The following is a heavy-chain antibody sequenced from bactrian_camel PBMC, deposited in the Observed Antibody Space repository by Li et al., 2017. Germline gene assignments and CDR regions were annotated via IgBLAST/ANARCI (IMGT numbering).Heavy chain of an antibody. Sequence: HVQLVESGGGSVQAGGSLRLSCVASKYIGRRNCIAWFRQVPGKRRRGVAGISPSVGSKYYADSVKGRFTISRDNAKNTVELKLNSLKTEDTATYYCIKDWDDYGGFGYWGQGTQVTVS. D-gene: IGHD4*01. V-gene: IGHV3S1*01. CDR2: ISPSVGSK. CDR3: IKDWDDYGGFGY. CDR1: KYIGRRNC. J-gene: IGHJ6*01.